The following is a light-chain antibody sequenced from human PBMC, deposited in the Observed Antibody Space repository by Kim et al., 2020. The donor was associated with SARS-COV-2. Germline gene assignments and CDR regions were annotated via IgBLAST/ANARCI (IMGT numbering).Light chain of an antibody. CDR3: QVWDSSSVV. J-gene: IGLJ2*01. CDR2: YDS. CDR1: NIGDKS. V-gene: IGLV3-21*01. Sequence: VAPGQAVTVHCGGDNIGDKSVYWYQQKPGQAAVLVIYYDSDRPSGIPERFSGSNSGNTAALTISGVEAGDEGDFYCQVWDSSSVVFGGGTQLTVL.